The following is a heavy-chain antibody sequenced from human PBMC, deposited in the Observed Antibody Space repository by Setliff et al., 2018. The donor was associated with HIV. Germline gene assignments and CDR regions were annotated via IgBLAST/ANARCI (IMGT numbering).Heavy chain of an antibody. D-gene: IGHD3-10*01. J-gene: IGHJ6*03. V-gene: IGHV4-31*03. CDR1: GGSISSGGYY. CDR3: ARVYYYGSPHMDV. CDR2: IYYSWST. Sequence: PSETLSLTCTVSGGSISSGGYYWSWIRQHPGKGLEWIGYIYYSWSTYYNPSLKSRVTISVDTSKNQFSLKLSSVTAADTAVYYCARVYYYGSPHMDVWGKGTTVTVSS.